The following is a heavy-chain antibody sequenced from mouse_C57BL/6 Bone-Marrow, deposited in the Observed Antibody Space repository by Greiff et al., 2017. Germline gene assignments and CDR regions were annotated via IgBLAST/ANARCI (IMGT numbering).Heavy chain of an antibody. V-gene: IGHV1-64*01. J-gene: IGHJ2*01. D-gene: IGHD1-1*01. CDR1: GYTFTSYW. Sequence: QVQLQQPGAELVKPGASVKLSCKASGYTFTSYWMHWVKQRPGQGLEWIGMIHPNSGSTNYNEKFKSKATLTVDKSSSTAYMQLSSLTSEDSAVYYCARETTVVAFRFDYWGQGTTLTVSS. CDR2: IHPNSGST. CDR3: ARETTVVAFRFDY.